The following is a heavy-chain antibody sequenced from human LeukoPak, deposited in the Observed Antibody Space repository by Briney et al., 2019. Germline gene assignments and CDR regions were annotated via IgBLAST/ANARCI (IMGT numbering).Heavy chain of an antibody. Sequence: GGSLRLSCAASGFTFSSYSMNWVRQAPGKGLEWVSSISSSSSYIYYADSVKGRFTISRDNSKNTLYLQMNSLRAEDTAVYYCAKDTPDIVVVPAADLYFDYWGQGTLVTVSS. D-gene: IGHD2-2*01. J-gene: IGHJ4*02. V-gene: IGHV3-21*04. CDR3: AKDTPDIVVVPAADLYFDY. CDR1: GFTFSSYS. CDR2: ISSSSSYI.